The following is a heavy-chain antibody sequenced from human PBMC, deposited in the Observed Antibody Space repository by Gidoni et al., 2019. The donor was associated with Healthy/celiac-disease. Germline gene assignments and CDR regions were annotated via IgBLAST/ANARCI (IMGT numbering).Heavy chain of an antibody. CDR3: ARADDDILTGAYYGMDV. J-gene: IGHJ6*02. CDR1: GFTFSSYS. D-gene: IGHD3-9*01. Sequence: EVQLVESGGGLVKPGGSLRLSCAASGFTFSSYSMNWVRQAPGKGLEWVSSISSSSSYIYYADSVKGRFTISRDNAKNSLYLQMNSLRAEDTAVYYCARADDDILTGAYYGMDVWGQGTTVTVSS. CDR2: ISSSSSYI. V-gene: IGHV3-21*01.